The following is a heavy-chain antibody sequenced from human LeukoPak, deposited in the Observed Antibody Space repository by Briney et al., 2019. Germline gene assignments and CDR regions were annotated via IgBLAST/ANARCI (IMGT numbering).Heavy chain of an antibody. D-gene: IGHD3-10*01. CDR2: INPSGWNT. CDR1: GYTFTSYY. Sequence: SVKVSCKASGYTFTSYYLQWVQQAPGRGLDGMERINPSGWNTSYAQKFQGTVTMTRDTVTSTVYMELSSLRSEDTAVFYRARGTTITMVRGVIRNYYYYYGMDVWGKGPTVTVPS. CDR3: ARGTTITMVRGVIRNYYYYYGMDV. J-gene: IGHJ6*04. V-gene: IGHV1-46*01.